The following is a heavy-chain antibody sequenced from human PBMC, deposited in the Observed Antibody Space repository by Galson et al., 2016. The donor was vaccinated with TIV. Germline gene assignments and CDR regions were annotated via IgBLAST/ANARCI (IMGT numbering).Heavy chain of an antibody. CDR1: GTSISDDY. D-gene: IGHD1-26*01. V-gene: IGHV4-4*07. Sequence: LSLTCSVSGTSISDDYWSWLRQPAGKTLEWIGRIYTGVKSDYNPSLESRVTLSADTSKNQFSLSLWSVTAADTAVYFCARDVWVAYTDRPYFDSWGQGILVTVSS. CDR3: ARDVWVAYTDRPYFDS. J-gene: IGHJ4*02. CDR2: IYTGVKS.